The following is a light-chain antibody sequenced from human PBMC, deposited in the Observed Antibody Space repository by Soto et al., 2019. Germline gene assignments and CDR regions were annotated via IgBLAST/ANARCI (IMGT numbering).Light chain of an antibody. V-gene: IGLV1-44*01. CDR1: SSNVGGNP. J-gene: IGLJ1*01. CDR3: ARCDYSLNGPF. CDR2: TNT. Sequence: QSVLTQPPSASGTPGQRVTISGSGSSSNVGGNPVNWYQHVPTTAPKLLIYTNTQPPSGVPDRFSGSKSGTSASLAISGLQSEYEADYSFARCDYSLNGPFFGPVTKLTVL.